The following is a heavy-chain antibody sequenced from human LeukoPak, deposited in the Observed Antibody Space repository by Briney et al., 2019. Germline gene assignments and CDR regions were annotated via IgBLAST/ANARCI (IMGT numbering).Heavy chain of an antibody. CDR3: ARAIGSWVAGSWYYYYYYMDV. CDR1: GGSISSSSYY. CDR2: IYYSGST. D-gene: IGHD6-13*01. V-gene: IGHV4-39*07. Sequence: PSETLSLTCTVSGGSISSSSYYWGWIRQPPGKGLEWIGSIYYSGSTYYNPSLKSRVTISVDTSKNQFSLKLSSVTAADTAVYYCARAIGSWVAGSWYYYYYYMDVWGKGTTVTVSS. J-gene: IGHJ6*03.